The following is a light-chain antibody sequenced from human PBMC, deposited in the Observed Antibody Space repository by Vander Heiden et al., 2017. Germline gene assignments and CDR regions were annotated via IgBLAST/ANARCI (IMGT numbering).Light chain of an antibody. Sequence: DIQTPQSPSSLSASVGDRVTITCRASQSISSYLNWYQQKPGKAPKLLIYAASSLQSGVPSRFSGSGSGTDFTLTISSLKPEDFATYYCQQSYSTPLTFGGGTKVEIK. V-gene: IGKV1-39*01. CDR2: AAS. CDR1: QSISSY. J-gene: IGKJ4*01. CDR3: QQSYSTPLT.